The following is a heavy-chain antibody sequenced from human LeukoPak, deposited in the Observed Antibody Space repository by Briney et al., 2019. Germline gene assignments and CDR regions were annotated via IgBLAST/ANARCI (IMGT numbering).Heavy chain of an antibody. CDR1: GFTFSSYA. D-gene: IGHD3-22*01. Sequence: GGSLRLSCAASGFTFSSYAMSWVRQAPGKGLEWVSGISGSGGSTYYVDSVKGRFTISRDNSKNTLYLQMNSLRAEDTAVYYCAKDYYDSSGYLIWGQGTLVTVSS. CDR3: AKDYYDSSGYLI. CDR2: ISGSGGST. J-gene: IGHJ4*02. V-gene: IGHV3-23*01.